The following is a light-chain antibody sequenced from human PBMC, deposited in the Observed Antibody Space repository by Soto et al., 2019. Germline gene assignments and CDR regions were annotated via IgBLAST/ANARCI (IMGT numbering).Light chain of an antibody. CDR1: ERVSSNY. CDR3: QQHCNSGWT. CDR2: GAS. V-gene: IGKV3-20*01. J-gene: IGKJ1*01. Sequence: IVLTQSPGTLSLSPGERATLSCRASERVSSNYLAWYQQKPGQAPRFLIYGASTRATGIPDRFSGSGSGTDFTLTISRLEPEDFAVYFCQQHCNSGWTFGQGTKVEVK.